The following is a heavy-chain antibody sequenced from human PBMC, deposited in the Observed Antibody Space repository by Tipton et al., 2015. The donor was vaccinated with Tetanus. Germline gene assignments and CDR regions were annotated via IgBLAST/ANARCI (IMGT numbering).Heavy chain of an antibody. D-gene: IGHD2-15*01. J-gene: IGHJ4*02. CDR3: AREADCSGGSCFSGDFDN. V-gene: IGHV3-33*01. Sequence: QLVQSGGGVVQPGKSLRLSCAASGFIFSSYGIHWVRQAPGKGLEWVAVSWYGGTDKYYADSVKGRFTISRDNSKNTLYLQMNSLRAEDTAVYYCAREADCSGGSCFSGDFDNWGQGIQVTVSS. CDR2: SWYGGTDK. CDR1: GFIFSSYG.